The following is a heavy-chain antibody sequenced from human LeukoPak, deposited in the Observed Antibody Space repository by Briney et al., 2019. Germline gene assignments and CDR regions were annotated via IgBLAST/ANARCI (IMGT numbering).Heavy chain of an antibody. J-gene: IGHJ4*02. D-gene: IGHD3-16*01. V-gene: IGHV3-30*18. CDR2: ISYDGSNK. CDR3: AKGGGVWGTAGY. Sequence: PGGSLRLSCAASGFSISSYDMYWVRQAPGKGLEWVAVISYDGSNKYYVDSVKGRFTLSRDNSKNTLYMQMNSLRAEDTAVFYCAKGGGVWGTAGYWGQGTLVTVSS. CDR1: GFSISSYD.